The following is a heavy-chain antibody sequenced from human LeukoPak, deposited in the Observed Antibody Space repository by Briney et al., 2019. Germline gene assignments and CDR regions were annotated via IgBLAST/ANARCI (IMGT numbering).Heavy chain of an antibody. V-gene: IGHV3-20*04. CDR1: GFTFDDYG. CDR3: ARDRGSGYYYNWFDP. J-gene: IGHJ5*02. CDR2: INWNGGST. Sequence: PGGFLRLSCAASGFTFDDYGMSWVRQAPGKGLEWVSGINWNGGSTGYADSVKGRFTISRDNAKNSLYLQMNSLRAEDTALYYCARDRGSGYYYNWFDPWGQGALVTVSS. D-gene: IGHD3-22*01.